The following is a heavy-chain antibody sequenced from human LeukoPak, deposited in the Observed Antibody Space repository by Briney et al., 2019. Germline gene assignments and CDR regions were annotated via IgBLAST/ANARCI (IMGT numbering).Heavy chain of an antibody. CDR2: ISGSGVRT. D-gene: IGHD1-26*01. J-gene: IGHJ3*02. CDR1: AFTFNNYG. CDR3: AKGSREWELLDAFDI. Sequence: PGGSLRLSCAASAFTFNNYGMSWVRQAPGKGLEWVSGISGSGVRTDYADSVKGRFTISRDNAKNTLYLQMNSLRAEDTAVYYCAKGSREWELLDAFDIWGQGTMVTVSS. V-gene: IGHV3-23*01.